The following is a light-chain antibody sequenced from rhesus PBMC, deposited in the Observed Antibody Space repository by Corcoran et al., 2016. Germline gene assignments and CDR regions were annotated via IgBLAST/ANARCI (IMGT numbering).Light chain of an antibody. CDR2: AAS. V-gene: IGKV1S12*01. CDR3: QHYYDNPFT. J-gene: IGKJ4*01. CDR1: QNIYSS. Sequence: DIQMTQSPSALSASVGGRLTISCRASQNIYSSLAWYQQKPGKAPELLIYAASLLHTGIPSRFSGSGSGTDFTLTISSLQPEDSAAYYCQHYYDNPFTFGGGTKVEIK.